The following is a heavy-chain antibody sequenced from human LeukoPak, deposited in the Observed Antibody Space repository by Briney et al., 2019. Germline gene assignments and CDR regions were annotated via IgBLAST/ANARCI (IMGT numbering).Heavy chain of an antibody. V-gene: IGHV4-34*01. D-gene: IGHD3-9*01. CDR2: INHSGST. CDR3: ARAEPSGGYYDILTGMGYFDY. CDR1: GGSISGYY. Sequence: SETLSLTCTVSGGSISGYYWSWIRQPPGKGLEWIGEINHSGSTNYNPSLKSRVTISVDTSKNQFSLKLSSVTAADTAVYYCARAEPSGGYYDILTGMGYFDYWGQGTLVTVSS. J-gene: IGHJ4*02.